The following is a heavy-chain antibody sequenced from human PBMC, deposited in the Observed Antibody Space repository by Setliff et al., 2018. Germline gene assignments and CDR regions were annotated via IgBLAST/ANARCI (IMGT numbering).Heavy chain of an antibody. CDR1: GGTFSSYA. J-gene: IGHJ4*02. CDR3: ARGGAGRDY. V-gene: IGHV1-18*01. CDR2: ISAYNSNK. Sequence: ASVKVSGKASGGTFSSYAISWVRQAPGQGLEWMVWISAYNSNKKFAQKLQGRVTMTKDTSTSTVYMELRSLRVDDTAVYYCARGGAGRDYWGQGTLVTVSS.